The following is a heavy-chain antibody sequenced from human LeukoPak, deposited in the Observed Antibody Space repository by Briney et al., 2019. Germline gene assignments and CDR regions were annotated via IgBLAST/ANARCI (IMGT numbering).Heavy chain of an antibody. CDR2: ISAYNVNT. D-gene: IGHD6-13*01. V-gene: IGHV1-18*01. CDR3: ARDHGIAALYYNWFDP. Sequence: ASVKVSCKASGYTFTSYGITWVRQAPGQGLEWMGWISAYNVNTNNAQKFQGRVIMTIDTSTSTTYMELRSLRSDDTAVYYCARDHGIAALYYNWFDPWGQGTLVTVSS. CDR1: GYTFTSYG. J-gene: IGHJ5*02.